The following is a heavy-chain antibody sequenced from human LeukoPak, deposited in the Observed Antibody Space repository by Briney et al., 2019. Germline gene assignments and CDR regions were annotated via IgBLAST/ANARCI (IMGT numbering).Heavy chain of an antibody. V-gene: IGHV3-66*01. CDR1: GFTVSSNY. Sequence: PGGSLRLSCAASGFTVSSNYMSWVRQAPGKGLEWVSVIYSGGSTYYADSLKGRFTISSDNSKNTPYLQMNSLRAEDTAVYYCARGIAARRNWFDPWGQGTLVTVSS. J-gene: IGHJ5*02. D-gene: IGHD6-6*01. CDR3: ARGIAARRNWFDP. CDR2: IYSGGST.